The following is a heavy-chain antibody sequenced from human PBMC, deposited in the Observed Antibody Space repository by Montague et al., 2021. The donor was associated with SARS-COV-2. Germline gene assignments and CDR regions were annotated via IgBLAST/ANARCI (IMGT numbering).Heavy chain of an antibody. CDR2: ISYSGTT. V-gene: IGHV4-39*01. D-gene: IGHD3-10*01. Sequence: SETLSLTCTVSGGSISNGGYYWGCIRQPPGAGLVWIGSISYSGTTYYKPSLNSRVTISVDTSKNQFSLKLSSVTAADTAVYYCAGFRATGTGRGYSDCGGQGTLVTVSS. CDR3: AGFRATGTGRGYSDC. J-gene: IGHJ4*02. CDR1: GGSISNGGYY.